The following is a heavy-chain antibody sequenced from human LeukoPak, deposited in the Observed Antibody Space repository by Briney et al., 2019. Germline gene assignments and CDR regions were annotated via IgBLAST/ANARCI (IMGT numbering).Heavy chain of an antibody. J-gene: IGHJ6*02. CDR3: ARDQGLTAPPPYGLDV. V-gene: IGHV1-69*04. Sequence: ASVKASCKTSGGTFSSSAITWVRQAPGQGLEWMGRIIPVLNITTYAQKFQGRVTITADTSTSTAYMELSSLRSEETAVYYCARDQGLTAPPPYGLDVWGQGTTVTVSS. D-gene: IGHD5-18*01. CDR1: GGTFSSSA. CDR2: IIPVLNIT.